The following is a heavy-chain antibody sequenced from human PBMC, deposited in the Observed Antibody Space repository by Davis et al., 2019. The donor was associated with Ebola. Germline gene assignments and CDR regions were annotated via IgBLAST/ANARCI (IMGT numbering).Heavy chain of an antibody. Sequence: GESLKISCAASGFSFSNYAMSWVRQAPGKGLEWVAAIGTSVYTTFYADSVKGRFTISRDNAKDTVYLQMNGLRADDTAVYFCVREGYWNLDYWGQGTLVTVSS. CDR3: VREGYWNLDY. D-gene: IGHD1-1*01. CDR1: GFSFSNYA. V-gene: IGHV3-23*01. CDR2: IGTSVYTT. J-gene: IGHJ4*02.